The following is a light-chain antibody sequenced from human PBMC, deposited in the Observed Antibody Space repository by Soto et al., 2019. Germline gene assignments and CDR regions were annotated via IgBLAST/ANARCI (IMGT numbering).Light chain of an antibody. Sequence: EIVMTQSPATLSVSPGERATLSCRASQSVSSNLAWYQQKPGQAPRLLIYGVSSRATDIPDRFSGSGSGTDLTLTISRLEPEDFVVYYCQQYSTLPHTFGQGTKVDIK. CDR3: QQYSTLPHT. V-gene: IGKV3D-15*01. J-gene: IGKJ2*01. CDR2: GVS. CDR1: QSVSSN.